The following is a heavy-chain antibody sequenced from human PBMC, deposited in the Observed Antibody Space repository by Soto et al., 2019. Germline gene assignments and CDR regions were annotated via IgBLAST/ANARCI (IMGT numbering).Heavy chain of an antibody. J-gene: IGHJ6*02. Sequence: QVQLVESGGGVVQPGRSLRLSCAASGFTFSSYAMHWVRQAPGKGLEWVAGISYDGSNKYYADSVKGRFTISRDNSKNTLYLQMNSLRAEDTAVYYCARDRYIVLMVYATYYYYYGMDVWGQGTTVTVSS. D-gene: IGHD2-8*01. CDR3: ARDRYIVLMVYATYYYYYGMDV. CDR2: ISYDGSNK. CDR1: GFTFSSYA. V-gene: IGHV3-30-3*01.